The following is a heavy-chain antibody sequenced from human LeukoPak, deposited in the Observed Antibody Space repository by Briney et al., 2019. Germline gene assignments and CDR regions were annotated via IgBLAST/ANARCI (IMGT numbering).Heavy chain of an antibody. CDR1: GGTFSSYA. CDR2: IIPIFGTA. Sequence: SVKVSCKASGGTFSSYAISWVRQATGQGLEWMGGIIPIFGTANYAQKFQGRVTITADESTSTAYMELSSLRSEDTAVYYCARGHYYDSSGYYYVGYYFDYWGQGTLFTVSS. J-gene: IGHJ4*02. V-gene: IGHV1-69*13. D-gene: IGHD3-22*01. CDR3: ARGHYYDSSGYYYVGYYFDY.